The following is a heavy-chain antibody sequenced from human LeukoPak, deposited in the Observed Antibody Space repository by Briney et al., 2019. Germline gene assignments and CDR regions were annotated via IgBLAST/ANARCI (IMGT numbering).Heavy chain of an antibody. CDR2: ISGSGGKT. D-gene: IGHD3-22*01. CDR1: GITLSNYG. J-gene: IGHJ4*02. V-gene: IGHV3-23*01. CDR3: AKRGVVIRVILVGFHKEAFYFDS. Sequence: LGGSLRLSCAVSGITLSNYGMSWVRQAPGKGLEWVAGISGSGGKTNYADSVKGRFTISRDNPKNTLYLHMNSLRAEDTAVYFCAKRGVVIRVILVGFHKEAFYFDSWGQGALVTVSS.